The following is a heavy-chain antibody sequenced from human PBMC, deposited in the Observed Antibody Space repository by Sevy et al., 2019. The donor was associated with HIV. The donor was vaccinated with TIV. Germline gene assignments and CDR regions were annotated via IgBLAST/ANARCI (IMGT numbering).Heavy chain of an antibody. CDR1: GFTFSSYS. D-gene: IGHD6-13*01. V-gene: IGHV3-21*01. CDR3: AREAGAAAVIDY. CDR2: ISSSSSYI. Sequence: GGSLRLSCVASGFTFSSYSMNWVRQAPGKGLEWVSSISSSSSYIYYADSVKGRFTISRDNAKNSLYLQMNSLRAEDTAVYYCAREAGAAAVIDYWGQGTLVTVSS. J-gene: IGHJ4*02.